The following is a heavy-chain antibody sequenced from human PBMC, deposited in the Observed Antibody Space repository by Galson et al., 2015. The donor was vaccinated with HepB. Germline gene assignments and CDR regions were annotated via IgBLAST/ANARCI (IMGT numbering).Heavy chain of an antibody. V-gene: IGHV3-30*18. CDR1: GFTFSSYG. Sequence: SLRLSCAASGFTFSSYGMHWVRQAPGKGLEWVAVISYDGSNKYYADSVKGRFTISRDNSKNTLYLQMNSLRAEDTAVYYCAKDRCSSTSCYPDPWGQGTLVTVSS. D-gene: IGHD2-2*01. J-gene: IGHJ5*02. CDR3: AKDRCSSTSCYPDP. CDR2: ISYDGSNK.